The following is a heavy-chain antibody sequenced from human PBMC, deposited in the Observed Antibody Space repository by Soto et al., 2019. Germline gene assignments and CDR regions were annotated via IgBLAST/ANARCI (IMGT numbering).Heavy chain of an antibody. D-gene: IGHD3-22*01. Sequence: GALRLSCAASGFTFSSYSMNWVRQAPGKGLEWVSSISSSSSYIYYADSVKGRFTISRDNAKNSLYLQMNSLRAEDTAVYYCASHPRDSSGYWYYFDYWGQGTLVTVSS. CDR2: ISSSSSYI. J-gene: IGHJ4*02. V-gene: IGHV3-21*01. CDR3: ASHPRDSSGYWYYFDY. CDR1: GFTFSSYS.